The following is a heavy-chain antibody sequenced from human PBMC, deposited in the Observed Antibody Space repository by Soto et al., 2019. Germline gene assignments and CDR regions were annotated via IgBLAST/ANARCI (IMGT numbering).Heavy chain of an antibody. CDR2: INHSGST. V-gene: IGHV4-34*01. Sequence: PSETLSLTCAVYGGSFSGYYWSWIRQPPGKGLEWIGEINHSGSTNYNPSLKSRVTISVDTSKNQFSLKLSSVTAADTAVYYCAYVVMYYDFWSGYYLNWFDPWGQGTLVTVSS. CDR3: AYVVMYYDFWSGYYLNWFDP. CDR1: GGSFSGYY. D-gene: IGHD3-3*01. J-gene: IGHJ5*02.